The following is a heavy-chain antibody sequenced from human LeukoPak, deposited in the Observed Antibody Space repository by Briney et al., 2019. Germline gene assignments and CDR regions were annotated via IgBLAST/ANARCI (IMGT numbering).Heavy chain of an antibody. J-gene: IGHJ4*02. CDR3: ARDGAVAGGFDY. V-gene: IGHV1-46*01. Sequence: ASVKVSCKASGYTFTSYYMHWVRQAPGQGLEWMGIINPSGGSTSYAQKSQGRVTMTRDTSTSTVYMELSSLRSEDTAVYYCARDGAVAGGFDYWGQGTLVTVSS. D-gene: IGHD6-19*01. CDR1: GYTFTSYY. CDR2: INPSGGST.